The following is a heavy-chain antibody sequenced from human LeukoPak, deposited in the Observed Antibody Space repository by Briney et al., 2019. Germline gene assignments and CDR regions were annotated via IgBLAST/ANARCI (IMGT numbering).Heavy chain of an antibody. V-gene: IGHV3-53*01. J-gene: IGHJ4*02. Sequence: PGGSLRLSXVASGFTVSSSYMSWVRQAPGKGLEWVSVIYSSGTTYYSDSVKGRFTISRDNSKNTLYLQMNSLRAEDTAVYYCARSTPPIGRSTYYFDYWGQGTLVTVSS. CDR3: ARSTPPIGRSTYYFDY. CDR2: IYSSGTT. CDR1: GFTVSSSY. D-gene: IGHD1-1*01.